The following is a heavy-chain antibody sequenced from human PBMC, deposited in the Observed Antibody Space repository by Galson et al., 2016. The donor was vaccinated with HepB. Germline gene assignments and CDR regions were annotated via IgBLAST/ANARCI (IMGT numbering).Heavy chain of an antibody. V-gene: IGHV3-30*18. CDR2: ISKDGSDK. Sequence: SLRLSCAASGFIFDDYTMHWVRQAPGRGLEWVSVISKDGSDKQYADSVKGRFTVSRDNSKNTLFLQMNSLRVEDTAVYYCAKMDCGRDCPRDYWGQGTLVTVSS. CDR1: GFIFDDYT. D-gene: IGHD2-21*02. CDR3: AKMDCGRDCPRDY. J-gene: IGHJ4*02.